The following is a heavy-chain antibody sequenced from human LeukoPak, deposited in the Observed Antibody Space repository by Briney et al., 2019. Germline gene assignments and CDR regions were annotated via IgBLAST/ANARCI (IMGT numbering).Heavy chain of an antibody. V-gene: IGHV1-46*01. D-gene: IGHD1-26*01. CDR1: GYTFTGYY. CDR2: INPSGKSA. J-gene: IGHJ4*02. Sequence: RASVKVSCKASGYTFTGYYMHWVRQAPGQGLEWIGVINPSGKSATYAQKFKGRVTMTRDSSTSIVYMEVSSLRSDDTAVYYCARPRLEGGTLAADYWGQGTLVTVSS. CDR3: ARPRLEGGTLAADY.